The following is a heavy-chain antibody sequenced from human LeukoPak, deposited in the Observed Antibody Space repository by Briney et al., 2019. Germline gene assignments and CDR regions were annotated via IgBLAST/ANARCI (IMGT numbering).Heavy chain of an antibody. CDR2: INPKSSSK. J-gene: IGHJ5*02. Sequence: GASVKVSCKASGYIFTGYYIHWVRQASGQGLEGMGWINPKSSSKHYAQKFQGRVTMTTDTSTSTAYMELRSLRSDDTAVYYCARDTRRSRARWENLGFDPWGQGTLVTVSS. CDR3: ARDTRRSRARWENLGFDP. D-gene: IGHD1-26*01. CDR1: GYIFTGYY. V-gene: IGHV1-2*02.